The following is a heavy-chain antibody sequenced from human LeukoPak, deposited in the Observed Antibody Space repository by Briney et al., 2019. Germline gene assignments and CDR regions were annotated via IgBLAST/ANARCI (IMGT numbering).Heavy chain of an antibody. CDR3: ARGRNYYDSSVDY. V-gene: IGHV4-34*01. D-gene: IGHD3-22*01. J-gene: IGHJ4*02. Sequence: SETLSLTCAVYGGSFSGYYWSWIRQPPRKGLEWIGEINHSGSTNYNPSLKSRVTISVDTSKNQFSLKLSSVTAADTAVYYCARGRNYYDSSVDYWGQGTLVTVSS. CDR1: GGSFSGYY. CDR2: INHSGST.